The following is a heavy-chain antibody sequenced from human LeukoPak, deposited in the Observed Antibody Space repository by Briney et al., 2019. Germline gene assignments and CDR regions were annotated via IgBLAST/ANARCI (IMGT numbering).Heavy chain of an antibody. CDR3: ARRVGFYGSGSLNYFDP. D-gene: IGHD3-10*01. J-gene: IGHJ5*01. V-gene: IGHV4-39*02. CDR1: GVSIGTSSYY. Sequence: PSETLSLTCTVSGVSIGTSSYYWGWTRQPPGKGLEWIGSIFRTGSTYYSASLKSRLSISVDTSKNHIVLKLTSVTAADTAVYFCARRVGFYGSGSLNYFDPWGQGILVSVSS. CDR2: IFRTGST.